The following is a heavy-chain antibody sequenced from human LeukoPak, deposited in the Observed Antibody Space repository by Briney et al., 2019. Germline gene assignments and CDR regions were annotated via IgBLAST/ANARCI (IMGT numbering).Heavy chain of an antibody. D-gene: IGHD3-10*01. Sequence: PGRSLRLSCAASGFTFSSYAMHWVRQAPGKGLEWVAVISYDGSNKYYADSVKGRFTISRDNSKNTLYLQMNSLRAEDTAVYYCARGRLWFGAGGEYWGQGTLVTVSS. CDR1: GFTFSSYA. J-gene: IGHJ4*02. CDR3: ARGRLWFGAGGEY. V-gene: IGHV3-30*04. CDR2: ISYDGSNK.